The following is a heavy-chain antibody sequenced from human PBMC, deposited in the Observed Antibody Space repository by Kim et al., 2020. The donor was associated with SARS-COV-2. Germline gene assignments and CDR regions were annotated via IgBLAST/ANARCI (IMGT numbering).Heavy chain of an antibody. CDR2: VTNSGDKT. Sequence: GGSLRLSCAASGFTFNNYAMSWVRQAPGKGLEWVSGVTNSGDKTYYTDSVQGRFTISRDNSKNTLYLQMNSLRAEDTAVYYCAKEKYTSGRPTFDYWGQGTLVTVSS. CDR3: AKEKYTSGRPTFDY. D-gene: IGHD6-19*01. CDR1: GFTFNNYA. J-gene: IGHJ4*02. V-gene: IGHV3-23*01.